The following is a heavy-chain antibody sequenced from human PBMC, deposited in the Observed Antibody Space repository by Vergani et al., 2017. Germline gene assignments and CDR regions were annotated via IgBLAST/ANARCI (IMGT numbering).Heavy chain of an antibody. CDR3: VRDRGLWAGGRCYTEAWDY. D-gene: IGHD2-2*02. CDR2: ISFDGTNE. V-gene: IGHV3-30-3*01. CDR1: GFALNRHA. Sequence: QVHLVESGGGVVQPVRSLTLSCVVSGFALNRHAMYWVRQAPGKGLEWVVGISFDGTNEYHPDLVKGRFTISRDIAKNTLYLQVRSLSLEDTGVYHCVRDRGLWAGGRCYTEAWDYWGQGTTVTVSS. J-gene: IGHJ4*02.